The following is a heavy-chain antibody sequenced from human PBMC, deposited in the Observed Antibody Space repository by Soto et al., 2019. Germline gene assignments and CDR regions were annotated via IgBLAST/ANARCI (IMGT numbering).Heavy chain of an antibody. CDR3: TRPKSSGCYSWVDFDI. D-gene: IGHD3-22*01. CDR1: GFTFSASA. Sequence: EVQLVESGGGLVQPGGSLKLSCATSGFTFSASAIHWVRQASGEGLEWIGRIRNKPNNYETAYAASVKGRFTISRDDSKNTAYLQMNSLKTEDTAVYYCTRPKSSGCYSWVDFDIWGQGTMVTVSS. J-gene: IGHJ3*02. V-gene: IGHV3-73*02. CDR2: IRNKPNNYET.